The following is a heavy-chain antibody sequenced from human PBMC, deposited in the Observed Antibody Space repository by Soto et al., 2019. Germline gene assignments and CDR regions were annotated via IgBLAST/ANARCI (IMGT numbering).Heavy chain of an antibody. Sequence: SETLSLTCTVSGGSISSSSYYWGWIRQPPGKGLEWIGSIYYSGSTYYNPSLKSRVTISVDTSKNQFSLKLSSVTAAGTAVYYCARLRITMVRGVIGLFDYWGQGTLVTVSS. CDR3: ARLRITMVRGVIGLFDY. D-gene: IGHD3-10*01. CDR1: GGSISSSSYY. V-gene: IGHV4-39*01. J-gene: IGHJ4*02. CDR2: IYYSGST.